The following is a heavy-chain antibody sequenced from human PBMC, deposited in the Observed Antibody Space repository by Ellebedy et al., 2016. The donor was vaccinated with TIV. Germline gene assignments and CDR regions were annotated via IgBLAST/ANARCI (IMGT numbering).Heavy chain of an antibody. D-gene: IGHD1-26*01. J-gene: IGHJ4*02. CDR1: GYTFTDYY. CDR3: ASLSSWSYRGRNFDY. V-gene: IGHV1-2*02. CDR2: INPNSGCT. Sequence: ASVKVSCKASGYTFTDYYMYWVRQAPGQGLEWVGWINPNSGCTNYAQKFQGRVTMTRDTSISTAYMELSRLRSDDTAVYYCASLSSWSYRGRNFDYWGQGALVTVSS.